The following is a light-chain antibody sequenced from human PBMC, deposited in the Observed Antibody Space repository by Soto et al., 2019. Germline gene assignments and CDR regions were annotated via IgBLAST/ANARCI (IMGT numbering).Light chain of an antibody. Sequence: DIVMTQSPDSLAVSLGESATINCKSSQSVLYSSNNKNYLAWYQQKPGQPPKLPIYWASTLESGVPDRFSGSVSGTDFTLTISSLQAEDVAVYYCQHYYSTPYTFGQGTKLEIK. CDR1: QSVLYSSNNKNY. V-gene: IGKV4-1*01. J-gene: IGKJ2*01. CDR3: QHYYSTPYT. CDR2: WAS.